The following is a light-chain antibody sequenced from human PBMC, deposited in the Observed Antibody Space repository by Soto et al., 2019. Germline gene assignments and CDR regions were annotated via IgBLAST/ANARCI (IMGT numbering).Light chain of an antibody. CDR3: HQYGSSHPVT. CDR1: QSVSSSY. CDR2: GAS. J-gene: IGKJ5*01. Sequence: EIVLTQSPGTLSLSPGERATLSCRASQSVSSSYLAWYQQKPRQATRLLIYGASNRANGIPDRFSGSGSGPDFTLTISRLEPEDFAMYYCHQYGSSHPVTFGQGTRLEIK. V-gene: IGKV3-20*01.